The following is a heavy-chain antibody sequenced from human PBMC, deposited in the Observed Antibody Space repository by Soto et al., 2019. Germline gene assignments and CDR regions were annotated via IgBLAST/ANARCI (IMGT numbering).Heavy chain of an antibody. CDR2: INSAGST. CDR1: GFGARVND. V-gene: IGHV3-66*01. Sequence: SLRLSCAASGFGARVNDMTGVRQAPGKGLEWVPAINSAGSTFFADSVKGRFTISRDDSKNTLYLQMNSLRVEDTAMYYCVRENYYYGMDVWGQGTAVTVSS. CDR3: VRENYYYGMDV. J-gene: IGHJ6*02.